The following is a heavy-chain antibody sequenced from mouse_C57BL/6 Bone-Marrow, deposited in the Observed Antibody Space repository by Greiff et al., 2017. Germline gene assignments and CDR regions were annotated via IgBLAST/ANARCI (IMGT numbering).Heavy chain of an antibody. CDR1: GCTFTNYW. CDR3: ARDSSGYGWFAY. J-gene: IGHJ3*01. CDR2: IYPGGGYT. D-gene: IGHD3-2*02. V-gene: IGHV1-63*01. Sequence: VQVVESGAELVRPGTSVKMSCKASGCTFTNYWIGWAKQRPGHGLEWIGDIYPGGGYTNYNEKFKGKATLTADKSSSTAYMQFSSLTSEDSAIYYCARDSSGYGWFAYWGQGTLVTVSA.